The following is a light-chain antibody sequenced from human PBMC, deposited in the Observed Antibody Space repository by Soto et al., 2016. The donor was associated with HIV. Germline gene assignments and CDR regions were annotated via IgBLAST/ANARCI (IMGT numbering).Light chain of an antibody. CDR3: QQSQSIPRT. CDR2: AAS. J-gene: IGKJ2*01. V-gene: IGKV1-39*01. Sequence: DIQMTQSPSSLSASVGDRVTITCRASRPISSYLNWYQQTPGKAPKLLIFAASSLQGGVPARFSGSGSGTEFTLTISSLQPEDFGILHCQQSQSIPRTFGQGTKLEIK. CDR1: RPISSY.